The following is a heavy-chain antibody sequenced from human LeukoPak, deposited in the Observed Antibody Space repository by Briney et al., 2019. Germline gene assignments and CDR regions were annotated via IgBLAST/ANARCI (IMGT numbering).Heavy chain of an antibody. J-gene: IGHJ5*02. CDR3: ARDSRRHCSSTSCPTAWFDP. CDR2: ISAYNGNT. Sequence: ASVKVSCKASGYTFTSYGISWVRQAPGQGLEWMGWISAYNGNTNYAQKLQGRVTMTTGTSTSTAYMELRSLRSDDTAVYYCARDSRRHCSSTSCPTAWFDPWGQGTLVTVSS. V-gene: IGHV1-18*01. D-gene: IGHD2-2*01. CDR1: GYTFTSYG.